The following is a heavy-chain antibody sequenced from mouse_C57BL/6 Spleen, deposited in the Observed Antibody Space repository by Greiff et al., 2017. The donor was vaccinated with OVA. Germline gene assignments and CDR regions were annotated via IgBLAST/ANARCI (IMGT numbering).Heavy chain of an antibody. CDR3: ARHRGSSDGFAY. CDR1: GYAFSSSW. V-gene: IGHV1-82*01. D-gene: IGHD1-1*01. J-gene: IGHJ3*01. Sequence: QVQLQQSGPELVKPGASVKISCKASGYAFSSSWMNWVKQRPGKGLEWIGRIYPGDGDTNYNGKFKGKATLTADKSSSTAYMQLSSLTSEDSAVYFCARHRGSSDGFAYWGQGTLVTVSA. CDR2: IYPGDGDT.